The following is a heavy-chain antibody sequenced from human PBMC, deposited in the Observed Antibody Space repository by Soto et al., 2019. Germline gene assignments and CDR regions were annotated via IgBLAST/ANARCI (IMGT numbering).Heavy chain of an antibody. Sequence: QVQLVQSGAEVKKPGASVKVACTASGYTFTSYYIHWVRQAPGQGLEWMGILNPSGGNTYYTRKFQGRVTLTMDTSTSTVYMELSGLRSEDTAVYYCARGETGGSFPYNWFDPWGQGTLVTVSS. CDR1: GYTFTSYY. D-gene: IGHD2-8*02. J-gene: IGHJ5*02. CDR2: LNPSGGNT. V-gene: IGHV1-46*01. CDR3: ARGETGGSFPYNWFDP.